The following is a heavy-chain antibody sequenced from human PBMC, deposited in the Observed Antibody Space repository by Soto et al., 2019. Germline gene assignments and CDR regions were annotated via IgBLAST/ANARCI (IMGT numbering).Heavy chain of an antibody. V-gene: IGHV5-51*01. CDR2: IYPGDSIT. D-gene: IGHD6-13*01. Sequence: PGESLKISCKGSGYSFSNYWIGWVRQMPGKGLEWIVIIYPGDSITTYSPSFQGLVTISADKSINTAYLQWNSLRASDTAIYFCARAPGMADFDYGGQGTLVPVSS. J-gene: IGHJ4*02. CDR1: GYSFSNYW. CDR3: ARAPGMADFDY.